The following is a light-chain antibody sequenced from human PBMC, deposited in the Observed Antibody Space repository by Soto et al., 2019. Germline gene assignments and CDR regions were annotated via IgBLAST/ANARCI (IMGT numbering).Light chain of an antibody. CDR3: SSYAGGHIWV. CDR1: DSDV. CDR2: DVY. V-gene: IGLV2-11*01. Sequence: QSALTQSRSVSGSLGQSVTISCTGTDSDVSWYRHHPGKAPKLMIYDVYKRPSGVPDRFSGSKSGNTASLTISGLQAEDEADFYCSSYAGGHIWVFGGGTKVTVL. J-gene: IGLJ3*02.